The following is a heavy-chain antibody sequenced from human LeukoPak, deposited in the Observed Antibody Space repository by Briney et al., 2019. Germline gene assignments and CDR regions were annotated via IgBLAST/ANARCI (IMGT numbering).Heavy chain of an antibody. CDR1: GFTFSRYS. J-gene: IGHJ4*02. D-gene: IGHD6-25*01. V-gene: IGHV3-21*04. CDR2: ISSSSSYI. Sequence: GGSLRLSCASSGFTFSRYSMNWVRHAPGKGLEWVSSISSSSSYIYYVDSVKGRFTISRDNAKNSLYLQMNSLRAEDTAVYYCAEDGGYGPNDWGQGTLVTVSS. CDR3: AEDGGYGPND.